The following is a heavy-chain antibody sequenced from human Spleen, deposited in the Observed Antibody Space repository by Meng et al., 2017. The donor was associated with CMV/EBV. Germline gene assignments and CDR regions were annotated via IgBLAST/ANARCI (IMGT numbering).Heavy chain of an antibody. Sequence: CAVSGGSISSSSWWSWVRQPPGKGLEWIGEIYHSESTNYNPSLKSRVTISVDKSKNQFSLKLSSVTAADTAVYYCARVGATQGWFDPWGQGTLVTVSS. CDR2: IYHSEST. CDR3: ARVGATQGWFDP. D-gene: IGHD1-26*01. V-gene: IGHV4-4*02. J-gene: IGHJ5*02. CDR1: GGSISSSSW.